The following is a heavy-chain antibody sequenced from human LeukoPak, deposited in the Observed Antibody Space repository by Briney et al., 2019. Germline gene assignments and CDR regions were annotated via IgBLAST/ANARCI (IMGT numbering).Heavy chain of an antibody. CDR3: AGRDVVAKKYYFDY. CDR1: GDPISNYY. D-gene: IGHD2-15*01. Sequence: SETLSLTCTVSGDPISNYYWSWIRQPPGKGLEWIGEINHSGSTNYNPSLKSRVTISVDTSKNQFSLKLSSVTAADTAVYYCAGRDVVAKKYYFDYWGQGTLVTVSS. CDR2: INHSGST. V-gene: IGHV4-34*01. J-gene: IGHJ4*02.